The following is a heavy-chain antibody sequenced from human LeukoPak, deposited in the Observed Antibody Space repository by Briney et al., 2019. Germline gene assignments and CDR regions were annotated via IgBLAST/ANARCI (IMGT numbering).Heavy chain of an antibody. Sequence: GGSLRLSCAASGFTFSSYAMSWVRQAPGKGLEWVSAISGSGGSTYYADSVKGWFTISRDNSKNTLYLQMNSLRAEDTAVYYCAKGGSPGYYYYYGMDVWGQGTTVTVSS. V-gene: IGHV3-23*01. D-gene: IGHD6-13*01. CDR3: AKGGSPGYYYYYGMDV. CDR2: ISGSGGST. CDR1: GFTFSSYA. J-gene: IGHJ6*02.